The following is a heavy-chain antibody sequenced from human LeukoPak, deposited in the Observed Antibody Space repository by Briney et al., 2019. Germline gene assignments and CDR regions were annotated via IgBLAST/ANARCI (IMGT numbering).Heavy chain of an antibody. CDR2: FDPEDGET. J-gene: IGHJ6*04. CDR1: GYTFTGYY. Sequence: ASVKVSCKASGYTFTGYYMHWVRQAPGQGLEWMGGFDPEDGETIYAQKFQGRVTMTEDTSTDTAYMELSSLRSEDTAVYYCATMAPYDILTGFPTNYYGMDVWGKGTTVTVSS. CDR3: ATMAPYDILTGFPTNYYGMDV. D-gene: IGHD3-9*01. V-gene: IGHV1-24*01.